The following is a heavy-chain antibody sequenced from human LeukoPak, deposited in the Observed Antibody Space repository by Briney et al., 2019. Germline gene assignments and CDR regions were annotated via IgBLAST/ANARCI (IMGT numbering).Heavy chain of an antibody. V-gene: IGHV3-21*01. CDR2: ISSSSSYI. D-gene: IGHD5-12*01. J-gene: IGHJ4*02. Sequence: GGSLRLSCAASGFTFSSYSMNWVRQAPGKGLEWVSSISSSSSYIYYADSVKGRFTISRDNAKNSLYLQMNSLRAEDTAVYYCARGYSGYGGLFDYWGQGTLVTVSS. CDR3: ARGYSGYGGLFDY. CDR1: GFTFSSYS.